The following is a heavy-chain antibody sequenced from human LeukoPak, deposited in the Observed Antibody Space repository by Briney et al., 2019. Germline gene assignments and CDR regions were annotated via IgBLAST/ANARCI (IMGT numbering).Heavy chain of an antibody. J-gene: IGHJ4*02. V-gene: IGHV1-18*01. CDR2: INVYNGNI. CDR1: GYSFTSYG. Sequence: GASVKVSCKTSGYSFTSYGINWVRQAPGQGLEWMGWINVYNGNIYYAEKFQGRVTMTTDTSTSTAYMEVRSLRSDDTAVYYCATDVGVAMYDYWGQGTVVTVSS. D-gene: IGHD3-3*01. CDR3: ATDVGVAMYDY.